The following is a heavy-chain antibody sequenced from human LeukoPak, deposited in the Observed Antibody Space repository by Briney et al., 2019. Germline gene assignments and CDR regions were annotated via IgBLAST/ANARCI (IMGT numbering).Heavy chain of an antibody. J-gene: IGHJ4*02. Sequence: ASVKVSCKASGYTFTSYGISWVRQAPGQGLEWMGWISAYNGNTNYAQKLQGRVTMTTDTSTSTAYMELRSLRSDDTAVYYCARALSHYYGSSGYYYLHYWGQGTLVTVSS. D-gene: IGHD3-22*01. CDR2: ISAYNGNT. V-gene: IGHV1-18*01. CDR1: GYTFTSYG. CDR3: ARALSHYYGSSGYYYLHY.